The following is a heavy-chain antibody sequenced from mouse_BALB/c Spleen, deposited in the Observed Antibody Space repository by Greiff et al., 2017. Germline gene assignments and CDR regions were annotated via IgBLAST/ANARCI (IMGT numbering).Heavy chain of an antibody. CDR1: GYTFTTYP. CDR2: FHPYNDDT. CDR3: ARGNDYGAMDY. V-gene: IGHV1-47*01. J-gene: IGHJ4*01. Sequence: VKLQESGAELVKPGASVKMSCKAFGYTFTTYPIEWMKQNHGKSLEWIGNFHPYNDDTKYNEKFKGKAKLTVEKSSSTVYLELSRLTSDDSAVYYCARGNDYGAMDYWGQGTSVTVSS.